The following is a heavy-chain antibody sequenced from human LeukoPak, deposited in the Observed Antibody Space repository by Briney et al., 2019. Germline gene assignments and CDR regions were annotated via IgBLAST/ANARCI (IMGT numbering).Heavy chain of an antibody. D-gene: IGHD5-24*01. CDR2: IWYDGSNK. Sequence: GRSLRLSCAASGFTFSSYGMHWVRQAPGKGLEWVAVIWYDGSNKDYADSVKGRFTISRDNSKNTLYLQMNSLRAEDTAVYYCARERRDGYNCRYFDYWGQGTLVTVSS. J-gene: IGHJ4*02. V-gene: IGHV3-33*01. CDR1: GFTFSSYG. CDR3: ARERRDGYNCRYFDY.